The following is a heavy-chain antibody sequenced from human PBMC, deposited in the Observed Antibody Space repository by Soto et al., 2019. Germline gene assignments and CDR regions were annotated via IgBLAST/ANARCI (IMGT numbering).Heavy chain of an antibody. CDR1: GYTFTVYA. J-gene: IGHJ4*02. Sequence: ASVKLSCTASGYTFTVYAMQWVRQAPGQRLEWMGWINAGNGNTKYSQKFQGRVTITRDTSASTAYMELSSLRSEDTAVYYCARDLGGWPDYWGQGTLVTVSS. CDR3: ARDLGGWPDY. V-gene: IGHV1-3*01. D-gene: IGHD2-15*01. CDR2: INAGNGNT.